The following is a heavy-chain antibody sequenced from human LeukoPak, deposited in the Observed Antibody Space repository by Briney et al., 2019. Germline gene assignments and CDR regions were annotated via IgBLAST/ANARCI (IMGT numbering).Heavy chain of an antibody. CDR1: GFTFSSYA. Sequence: GGSLRLSCAASGFTFSSYAMRWVRQAPGKGLEWVSAISGSGGSTYYADSVKGRFTISRDNSKNTLYLQMNSLRAEDTAVYYCASGHDYGDLVWGQGTLVTVSS. CDR3: ASGHDYGDLV. CDR2: ISGSGGST. J-gene: IGHJ4*02. D-gene: IGHD4-17*01. V-gene: IGHV3-23*01.